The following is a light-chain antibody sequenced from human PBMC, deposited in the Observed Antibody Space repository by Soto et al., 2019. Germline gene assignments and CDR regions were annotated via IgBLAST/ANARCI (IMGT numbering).Light chain of an antibody. CDR1: QSISSW. CDR3: QQYNSYSRP. Sequence: DIQMRPSHSTLSASVGDRVTITCRASQSISSWLAWYQQKPGKAPKLLIYDASSLESGVPSRFSGSGSGTEFTLTISSLQPDDFATYYCQQYNSYSRPFGQGTKVDIK. V-gene: IGKV1-5*01. J-gene: IGKJ1*01. CDR2: DAS.